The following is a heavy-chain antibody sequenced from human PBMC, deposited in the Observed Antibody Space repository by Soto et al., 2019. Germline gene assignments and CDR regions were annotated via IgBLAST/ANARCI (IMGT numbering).Heavy chain of an antibody. D-gene: IGHD6-6*01. CDR2: ISGSGGST. CDR3: AKSPTVVSREYSSSYYFDY. J-gene: IGHJ4*02. Sequence: GGSLRLSCAASGFTFSSYAMSWVRQAPGKGLEWVSAISGSGGSTYYADSVKGRFTISRDNSKNTLYLQMNSLRAEDTAVYYCAKSPTVVSREYSSSYYFDYWGQGTLVTVSS. V-gene: IGHV3-23*01. CDR1: GFTFSSYA.